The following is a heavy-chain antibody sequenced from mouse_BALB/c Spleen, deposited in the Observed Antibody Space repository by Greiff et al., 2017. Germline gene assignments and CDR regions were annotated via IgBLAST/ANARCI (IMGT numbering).Heavy chain of an antibody. Sequence: EVQLVESGPSLVKPSQTLSLTCSVTGDSITSGYWNWIRKFPGNKLEYMGYISYSGSTYYNPSLKSRISITRDTSKNQYYLQLNSVTTEDTATYYCASQSARSTSNAMDYWGQGTSVTVSS. CDR2: ISYSGST. V-gene: IGHV3-8*02. CDR3: ASQSARSTSNAMDY. CDR1: GDSITSGY. D-gene: IGHD3-3*01. J-gene: IGHJ4*01.